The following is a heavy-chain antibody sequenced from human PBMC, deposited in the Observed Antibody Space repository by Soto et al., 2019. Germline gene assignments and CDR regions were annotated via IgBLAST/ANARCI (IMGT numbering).Heavy chain of an antibody. V-gene: IGHV1-69*06. D-gene: IGHD4-4*01. CDR3: ATGRTTVTTTYYYYGMDV. CDR1: GGTFSIYA. J-gene: IGHJ6*02. CDR2: IIPIFCTA. Sequence: SVTFPFTASGGTFSIYAISLVLQAPVQGLEWMGVIIPIFCTANYAQKFQGRVTITADKSTSTAYMELSSLRSEDTAVYYCATGRTTVTTTYYYYGMDVWGQGATVTVSS.